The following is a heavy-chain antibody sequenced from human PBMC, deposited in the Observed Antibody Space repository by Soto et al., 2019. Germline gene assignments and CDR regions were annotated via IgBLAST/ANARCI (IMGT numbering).Heavy chain of an antibody. CDR2: TKDKANSYTA. V-gene: IGHV3-72*01. CDR1: GFTFSDHY. CDR3: TTEGALPGPDFDY. Sequence: EVQLVESGGGLVQPGGSLRLSCVASGFTFSDHYMDWVRQAPGKGLEWVGRTKDKANSYTAEYAASVKGRFTISRDDSKNTLYLQMNSLKTEDTAVYYCTTEGALPGPDFDYWGQGTLVTVSS. D-gene: IGHD3-16*01. J-gene: IGHJ4*02.